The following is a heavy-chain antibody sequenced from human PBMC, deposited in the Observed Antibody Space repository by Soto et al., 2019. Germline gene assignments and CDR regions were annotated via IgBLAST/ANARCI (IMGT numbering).Heavy chain of an antibody. V-gene: IGHV2-5*02. CDR1: GFSLSTSGPG. CDR3: AHRRGGVPFDI. D-gene: IGHD3-16*01. Sequence: SGPTLVNPTQTLTLTCTFSGFSLSTSGPGVGWIRQPPGKALEWLAIIYWDDDTGFSPSLKSRLTITKDNTKNQVVLTMTNMDPVDTARYYCAHRRGGVPFDIWGQGTLVTVSS. CDR2: IYWDDDT. J-gene: IGHJ3*02.